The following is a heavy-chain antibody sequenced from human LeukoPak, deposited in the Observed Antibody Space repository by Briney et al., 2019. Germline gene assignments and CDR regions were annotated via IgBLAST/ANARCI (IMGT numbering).Heavy chain of an antibody. V-gene: IGHV3-30*01. CDR3: AKAPRYYYYMDV. CDR1: GFTFSSYA. CDR2: ISYDGSNK. J-gene: IGHJ6*03. Sequence: PGRSLRLSCAASGFTFSSYAMHWVRQAPGKGLEWVAVISYDGSNKYYADSVKGRFTISRDNSKNTLYLQMNSLRAEDTAVYYCAKAPRYYYYMDVWGKGTTVTVSS.